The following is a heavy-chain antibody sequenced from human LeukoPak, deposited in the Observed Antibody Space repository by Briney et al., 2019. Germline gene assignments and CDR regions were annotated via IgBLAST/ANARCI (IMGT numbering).Heavy chain of an antibody. D-gene: IGHD6-19*01. CDR2: ISYDGSNK. J-gene: IGHJ4*02. V-gene: IGHV3-30-3*01. Sequence: QPGGSLRLSCAASGSTFSSYAMHWVRQAPGKGLEWVAVISYDGSNKYYADSVKGRFTISRDNSKNTLYLQMNSLRAEDTAVYYCARDPSQMGIAVAPYFDYWGQGTLVTVSS. CDR3: ARDPSQMGIAVAPYFDY. CDR1: GSTFSSYA.